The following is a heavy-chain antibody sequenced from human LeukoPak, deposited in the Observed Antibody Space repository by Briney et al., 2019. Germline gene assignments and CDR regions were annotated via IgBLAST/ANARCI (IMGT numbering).Heavy chain of an antibody. CDR1: GFTFSSYA. D-gene: IGHD6-19*01. J-gene: IGHJ4*02. CDR2: ISYDGSNK. CDR3: ARSPHIGGWYYQVDY. Sequence: GRSLRPSCAASGFTFSSYAMHWVRQAPGKGLEWVAVISYDGSNKYYADSVKGRFTISRDNFKNTLYLQMNTLRAEDTAVYYCARSPHIGGWYYQVDYWGQGTLVTVSS. V-gene: IGHV3-30*04.